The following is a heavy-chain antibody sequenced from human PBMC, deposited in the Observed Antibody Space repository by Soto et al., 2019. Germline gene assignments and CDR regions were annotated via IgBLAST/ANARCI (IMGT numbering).Heavy chain of an antibody. J-gene: IGHJ4*02. CDR1: GNTFASHG. CDR2: ISGFNGQT. Sequence: SVKVSCKASGNTFASHGFSWVRQAPGQGLEWMGWISGFNGQTNYALKFQGRVTLTTDASTSTAYMELRSLRSDDTAVYFCARVDPRGVAVVRDYWGQGTLVTVSS. D-gene: IGHD3-10*01. CDR3: ARVDPRGVAVVRDY. V-gene: IGHV1-18*01.